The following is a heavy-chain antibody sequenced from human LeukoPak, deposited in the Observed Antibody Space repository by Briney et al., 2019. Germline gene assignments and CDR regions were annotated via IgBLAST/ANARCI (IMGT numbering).Heavy chain of an antibody. CDR2: IYTSGST. V-gene: IGHV4-4*07. D-gene: IGHD3-10*01. J-gene: IGHJ5*02. CDR1: GGSISSYY. CDR3: AREGTSGGLNWLDP. Sequence: SETLSLTCTVSGGSISSYYWSWIRQPAGKGLEWIGRIYTSGSTNYDPSLKSRVTMSVDTSKNQFSLRLSSVNAADTAVYFCAREGTSGGLNWLDPWGQGTLVTVSS.